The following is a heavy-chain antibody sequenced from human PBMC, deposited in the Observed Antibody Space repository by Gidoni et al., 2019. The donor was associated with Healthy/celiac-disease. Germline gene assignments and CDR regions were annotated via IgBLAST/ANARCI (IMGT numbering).Heavy chain of an antibody. CDR2: IYSGGST. J-gene: IGHJ4*02. CDR3: ARVNGAVAGTLYYFDY. CDR1: GFTVSSNY. V-gene: IGHV3-53*01. D-gene: IGHD6-19*01. Sequence: EVQLVESGGGLIQPGGSLRLSCAASGFTVSSNYMSWVRQAPGKGLEWVSVIYSGGSTYYADSVKGRFTISRDNSKNTLYLQMNSLRAEDTAVYYCARVNGAVAGTLYYFDYWGQGTLVTVSS.